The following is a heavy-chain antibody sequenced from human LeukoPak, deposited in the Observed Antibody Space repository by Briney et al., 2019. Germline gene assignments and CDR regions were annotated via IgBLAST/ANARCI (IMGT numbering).Heavy chain of an antibody. CDR3: ARVYYDFWSGYGYFDY. D-gene: IGHD3-3*01. J-gene: IGHJ4*02. CDR2: IYYSGST. Sequence: PSETLSLTCTVSGGSISSYYWSWIRQPPGKGLEWIGYIYYSGSTNYNPSLKSRVTISVDTSKNQFSLKLSSVTAADTAVYYCARVYYDFWSGYGYFDYWGQGTLVTVSS. V-gene: IGHV4-59*01. CDR1: GGSISSYY.